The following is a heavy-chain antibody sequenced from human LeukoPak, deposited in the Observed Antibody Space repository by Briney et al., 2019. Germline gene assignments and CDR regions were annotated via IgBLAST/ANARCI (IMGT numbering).Heavy chain of an antibody. D-gene: IGHD5-24*01. V-gene: IGHV1-46*01. CDR2: INPSGGST. Sequence: GASVKVSCKASGYTFSSFYMHWVRQAPGQGLEWMGIINPSGGSTSYAQKFQGRVTMTRDTSTSTVYMELSSLRSEDTAVYYCARDLTATDYFDYWGQGTLVTVSS. CDR3: ARDLTATDYFDY. CDR1: GYTFSSFY. J-gene: IGHJ4*02.